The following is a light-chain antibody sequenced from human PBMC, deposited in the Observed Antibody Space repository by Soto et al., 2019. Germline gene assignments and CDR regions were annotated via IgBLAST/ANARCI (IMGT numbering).Light chain of an antibody. J-gene: IGLJ3*02. Sequence: QSVLTQPASVSGSPGQSITISCTGTSSDVGGYNYVSWYQQHTGKAPKLMIYEVSNRPSGVSNRFSGSKSGNTASLTISGLQAEDEADYYCSSYTSSSPWVFGGGTKLPVL. CDR2: EVS. CDR1: SSDVGGYNY. V-gene: IGLV2-14*01. CDR3: SSYTSSSPWV.